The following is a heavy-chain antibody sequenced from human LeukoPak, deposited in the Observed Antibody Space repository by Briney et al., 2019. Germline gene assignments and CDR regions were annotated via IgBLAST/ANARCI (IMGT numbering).Heavy chain of an antibody. CDR3: ARFTTVTPYYFDY. CDR2: MKGGGGDT. Sequence: GGSLRLSCAASGFSFSSYAMSWVRQAPARGLEWVSSMKGGGGDTFYADSVKGRFTISRDNSKNTLYLQMNSLRAEDTAVYYCARFTTVTPYYFDYWGQGTLVTVSS. J-gene: IGHJ4*02. V-gene: IGHV3-23*01. D-gene: IGHD4-17*01. CDR1: GFSFSSYA.